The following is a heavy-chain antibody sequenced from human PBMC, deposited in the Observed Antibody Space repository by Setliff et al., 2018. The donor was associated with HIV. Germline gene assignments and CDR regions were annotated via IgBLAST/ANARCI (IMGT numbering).Heavy chain of an antibody. CDR3: ARVILAHRTRFGESDKRSWFDP. J-gene: IGHJ5*02. D-gene: IGHD3-10*01. V-gene: IGHV1-69*13. Sequence: SVKVSCKASGGTFSSYAISWVRQAPGQGLEWMGGIIPIFGTANYAQKFQGRVTITADESTSTAYMELSSLRSEDTAVYYCARVILAHRTRFGESDKRSWFDPWGQGTLVTVSS. CDR1: GGTFSSYA. CDR2: IIPIFGTA.